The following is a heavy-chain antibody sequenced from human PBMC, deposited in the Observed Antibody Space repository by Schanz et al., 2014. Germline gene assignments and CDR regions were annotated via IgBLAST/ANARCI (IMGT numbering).Heavy chain of an antibody. Sequence: EVQLVESGGGLVQPGGSLRLSCAASGFTFSSYSMNWVRQAPGKGLEWVSYISSSSSTRYYADSVKGRFTISRDNAKNSLFMQMSSLRAEDTAVYYCARDFHLGELGYAHYYYAMDVWGQGTTVTISS. CDR1: GFTFSSYS. CDR3: ARDFHLGELGYAHYYYAMDV. D-gene: IGHD3-10*01. CDR2: ISSSSSTR. V-gene: IGHV3-48*01. J-gene: IGHJ6*02.